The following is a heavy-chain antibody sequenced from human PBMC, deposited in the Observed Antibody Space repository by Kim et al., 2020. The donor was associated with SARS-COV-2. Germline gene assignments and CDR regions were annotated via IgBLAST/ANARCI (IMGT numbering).Heavy chain of an antibody. CDR3: ARAWDQNFDF. V-gene: IGHV1-46*01. Sequence: ASVKVSCKASGYTFTSYWIHWVRQAPGQGLEWMGMINPRSANTRYAQNFQGRVTTTSDTSTSTAYMEMSSLRSEETAVYYCARAWDQNFDFWGQGTLVTVSS. CDR1: GYTFTSYW. D-gene: IGHD1-26*01. J-gene: IGHJ4*02. CDR2: INPRSANT.